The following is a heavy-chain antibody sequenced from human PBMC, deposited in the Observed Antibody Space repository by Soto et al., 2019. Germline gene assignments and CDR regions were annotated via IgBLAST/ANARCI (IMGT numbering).Heavy chain of an antibody. CDR3: ARDGEEDDIVAVVAARGFDY. D-gene: IGHD2-15*01. J-gene: IGHJ4*02. CDR1: GGSFSGYY. Sequence: SETLSLTCAVYGGSFSGYYWSWIRQPPGKGLEWIGEINHSGSTNYNPSLKSRVTISVDTSKNQFSLKLSSVTAADTAVYYCARDGEEDDIVAVVAARGFDYWGQGTLVTVSS. CDR2: INHSGST. V-gene: IGHV4-34*01.